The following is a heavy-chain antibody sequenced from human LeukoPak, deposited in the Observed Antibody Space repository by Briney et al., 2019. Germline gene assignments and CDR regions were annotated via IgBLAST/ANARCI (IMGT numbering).Heavy chain of an antibody. CDR3: AKDGGYSGSYFDY. CDR1: GFTFSSYG. D-gene: IGHD1-26*01. V-gene: IGHV3-33*06. J-gene: IGHJ4*02. CDR2: IWYDGSNK. Sequence: GGSLRLSXAASGFTFSSYGMHWVRQAPGKGLEWVAVIWYDGSNKYYADSVKGRFTISRDNSENTLYLQMNSLRAEDTAVYYCAKDGGYSGSYFDYWGQGTLVTVSS.